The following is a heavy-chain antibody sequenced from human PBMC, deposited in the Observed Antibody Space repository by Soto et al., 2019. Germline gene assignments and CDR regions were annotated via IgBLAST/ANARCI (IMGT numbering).Heavy chain of an antibody. V-gene: IGHV3-9*01. CDR3: ARRYVGGGTFHPFDY. Sequence: EVQLVESGGGLVQPGRSLRLSCVASGFTFDDYSMHWVRQAPGKGLEWVSGISRNSDFLVYADSVKGRFTISRDNAKSSAYLQMNSLTAEDTAFYHCARRYVGGGTFHPFDYWGQRALVTVSS. D-gene: IGHD2-15*01. J-gene: IGHJ4*02. CDR1: GFTFDDYS. CDR2: ISRNSDFL.